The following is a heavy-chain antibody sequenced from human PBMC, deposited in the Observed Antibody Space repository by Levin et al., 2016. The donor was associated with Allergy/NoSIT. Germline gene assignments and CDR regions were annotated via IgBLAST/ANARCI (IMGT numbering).Heavy chain of an antibody. J-gene: IGHJ4*02. V-gene: IGHV3-53*04. Sequence: GESLKISCGASGFNVTSNYMSWVRQAPGKGLEWVSLIYSGGTTFYADSVKGRFTISRHNSKNSLFLQMNSLKTEDTALYYCVRLGCGGDCFDFWGQGTLVAVSS. CDR2: IYSGGTT. D-gene: IGHD2-21*01. CDR1: GFNVTSNY. CDR3: VRLGCGGDCFDF.